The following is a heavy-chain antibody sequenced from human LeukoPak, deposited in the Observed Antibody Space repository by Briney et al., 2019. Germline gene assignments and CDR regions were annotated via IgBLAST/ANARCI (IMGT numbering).Heavy chain of an antibody. V-gene: IGHV3-49*04. CDR3: ACAVAGIWDFDY. Sequence: GGSLRLSCTASGFTFGDYAMSWVRQAPGKGLEWVGFIRSKAYGGTTEYAASVKGRFTISRDDSKSIAYLQMNSLKTEDTAVYYCACAVAGIWDFDYWGQGTTVTVSS. J-gene: IGHJ4*03. CDR1: GFTFGDYA. D-gene: IGHD6-19*01. CDR2: IRSKAYGGTT.